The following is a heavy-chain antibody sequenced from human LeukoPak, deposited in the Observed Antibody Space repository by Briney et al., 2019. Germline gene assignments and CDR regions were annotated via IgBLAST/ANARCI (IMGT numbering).Heavy chain of an antibody. CDR3: TRHAEMATIKGGSDAFDI. D-gene: IGHD5-24*01. CDR1: GFTFSDYY. V-gene: IGHV3-11*01. J-gene: IGHJ3*02. Sequence: GSLRLSCAASGFTFSDYYMSWIRQAPGKGLEWVSYISSSGSTIYYADSVKGRFTISRDNAKNSLYLQMNSLRAEDTAVYYCTRHAEMATIKGGSDAFDIWGQGTMVTVSS. CDR2: ISSSGSTI.